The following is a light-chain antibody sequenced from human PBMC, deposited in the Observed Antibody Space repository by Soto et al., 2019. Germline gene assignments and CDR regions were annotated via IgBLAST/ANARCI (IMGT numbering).Light chain of an antibody. CDR2: EVN. V-gene: IGLV2-8*01. CDR1: ISYAGGYDY. Sequence: SVLSPPPSASGSTGQSVTISCTGTISYAGGYDYVSWYQQHPGKAPRLIIFEVNKRPSGVPDRFSGSKSGNTASLTVSGLQAEDAADYYCCSYAGRNKLRVFGTGTKVT. J-gene: IGLJ1*01. CDR3: CSYAGRNKLRV.